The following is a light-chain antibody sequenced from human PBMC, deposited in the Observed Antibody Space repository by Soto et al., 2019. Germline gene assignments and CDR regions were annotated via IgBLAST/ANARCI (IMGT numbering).Light chain of an antibody. CDR1: QNVANS. CDR3: QHYYNWPLT. V-gene: IGKV3D-15*01. Sequence: IVLTQSPTTLSLSPGERATLSCRASQNVANSLAWYQQKPGQAPRLLIYGASTRATGIPARFSGSGSGTEFTLTISSLQSEDFAVYYCQHYYNWPLTFGGGTKV. J-gene: IGKJ4*01. CDR2: GAS.